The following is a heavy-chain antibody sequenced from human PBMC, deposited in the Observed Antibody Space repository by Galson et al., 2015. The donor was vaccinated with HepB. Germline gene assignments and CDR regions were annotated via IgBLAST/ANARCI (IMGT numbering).Heavy chain of an antibody. Sequence: PLRLSCAAYGVNFSNHDMNWARQAPGKGLEWVAVISYDGSNKYYADSVKGRFTISRDNSKNTLYLQMNSLRAEDTAVYYCARSGGNSSSWFFYYYYYGMDVWGQGTTVTVSS. CDR1: GVNFSNHD. CDR3: ARSGGNSSSWFFYYYYYGMDV. CDR2: ISYDGSNK. D-gene: IGHD6-13*01. J-gene: IGHJ6*02. V-gene: IGHV3-30-3*01.